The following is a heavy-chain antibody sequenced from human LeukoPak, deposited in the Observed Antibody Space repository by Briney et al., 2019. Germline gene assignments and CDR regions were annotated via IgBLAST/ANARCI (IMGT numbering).Heavy chain of an antibody. CDR1: GGSFSGYY. CDR3: AREGHDSSGYYSNWFDP. J-gene: IGHJ5*02. Sequence: SETLSLTCAVYGGSFSGYYWSWIRQPPGKGLEWIGEINHSGSTNYNPSLKSRVTISVDTSKNQFSLKLSSVTAADTAVYYCAREGHDSSGYYSNWFDPWGQGTLVTVSS. CDR2: INHSGST. V-gene: IGHV4-34*01. D-gene: IGHD3-22*01.